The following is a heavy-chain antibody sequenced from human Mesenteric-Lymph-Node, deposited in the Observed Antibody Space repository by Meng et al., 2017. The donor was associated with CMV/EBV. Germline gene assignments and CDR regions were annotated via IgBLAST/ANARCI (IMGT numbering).Heavy chain of an antibody. J-gene: IGHJ4*02. CDR3: ARWNSGYAPFDY. V-gene: IGHV1-2*02. CDR1: GYTFTGYY. CDR2: INPNSGGT. Sequence: ASVKVSCKASGYTFTGYYMHWVRQAPGQGLEWMGWINPNSGGTNYAQKFKGRVTMTRDTSISTAYMELSRLRSDDTAVYYCARWNSGYAPFDYWGQGTLVTVSS. D-gene: IGHD5-12*01.